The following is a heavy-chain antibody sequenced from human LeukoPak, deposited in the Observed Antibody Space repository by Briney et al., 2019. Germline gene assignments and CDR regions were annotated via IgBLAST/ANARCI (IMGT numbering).Heavy chain of an antibody. J-gene: IGHJ2*01. V-gene: IGHV4-59*01. CDR2: IHYSGYT. D-gene: IGHD7-27*01. CDR3: ARHWGSDWYFDL. Sequence: SETLSLTCAVSGGSISNYYCSWIRQPPGKGLEWLGYIHYSGYTDYNPSLKSRVTISVDTSKNQFSLNLSSVTAADTAVYYCARHWGSDWYFDLWGRGTLVTVSS. CDR1: GGSISNYY.